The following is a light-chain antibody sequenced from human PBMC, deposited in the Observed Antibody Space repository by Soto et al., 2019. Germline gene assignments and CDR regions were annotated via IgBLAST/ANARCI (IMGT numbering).Light chain of an antibody. CDR3: QQRSNWIT. CDR2: DAS. CDR1: QSVSSY. Sequence: TQSPSALSASVGDRATLSCRASQSVSSYLAWYQQKPGQDPRLLIYDASNRATGIPARFSGSGSGTDFTLTISSLEPEDFAVYYCQQRSNWITFGQGTRLEIK. V-gene: IGKV3-11*01. J-gene: IGKJ5*01.